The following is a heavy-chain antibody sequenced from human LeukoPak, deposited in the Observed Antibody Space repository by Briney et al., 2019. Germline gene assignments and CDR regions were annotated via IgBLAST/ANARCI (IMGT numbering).Heavy chain of an antibody. CDR3: AKDLTVDSSSWYVGSTSYYYGMDV. D-gene: IGHD6-13*01. Sequence: GGSLRLSCAASGFTFSSYAMSWVRQAPGKGLEWVSAISGSGGSTYYADSVKGRFTISRDNSKNTLYLQMNSLRAEDTAVYYCAKDLTVDSSSWYVGSTSYYYGMDVWGQGTTVTVSS. J-gene: IGHJ6*02. CDR1: GFTFSSYA. V-gene: IGHV3-23*01. CDR2: ISGSGGST.